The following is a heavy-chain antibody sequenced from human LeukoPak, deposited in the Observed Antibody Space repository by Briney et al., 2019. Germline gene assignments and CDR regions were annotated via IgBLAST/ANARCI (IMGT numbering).Heavy chain of an antibody. Sequence: PSETQSLTCTVSGGSISSSIYYWGWIRQPPGKGLEWIGSIFYSGSTYYNPSLKSRVTISVDTSKNQFSLKLSSVTAADTAVYYCARRARGSYLYYFDYWGQGTLVTVSS. J-gene: IGHJ4*02. CDR1: GGSISSSIYY. CDR2: IFYSGST. V-gene: IGHV4-39*01. CDR3: ARRARGSYLYYFDY. D-gene: IGHD3-10*01.